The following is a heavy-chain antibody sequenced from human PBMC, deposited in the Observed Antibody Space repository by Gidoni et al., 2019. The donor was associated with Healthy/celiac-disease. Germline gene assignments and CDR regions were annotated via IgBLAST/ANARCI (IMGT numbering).Heavy chain of an antibody. CDR1: CFTFSDYY. V-gene: IGHV3-11*06. D-gene: IGHD3-10*01. Sequence: QVQLVESGGGLVKPGGSLKLACAHSCFTFSDYYMSWIRQAPGKGLEWVSYSSSSSSYTNYADSVKGRFTISRDNAKNSLYLQMNSLRAEDTAVYYCARIRGMVGGLFDYWGQGTLVTVSS. CDR3: ARIRGMVGGLFDY. J-gene: IGHJ4*02. CDR2: SSSSSSYT.